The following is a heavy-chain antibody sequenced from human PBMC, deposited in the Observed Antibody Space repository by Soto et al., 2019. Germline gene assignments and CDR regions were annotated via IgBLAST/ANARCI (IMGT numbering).Heavy chain of an antibody. V-gene: IGHV4-39*01. CDR1: CGYISNSSYY. Sequence: SETLPHTRTVACGYISNSSYYCGWIRQPPGKRLEWIGSIYYSGSTYYNPSLKSRVTISVDTSKNQFSLKLSSVTAADTAVYYCAFEGAYGSGSYYPYYYGMDVWGQGTTDTVSS. J-gene: IGHJ6*02. CDR2: IYYSGST. CDR3: AFEGAYGSGSYYPYYYGMDV. D-gene: IGHD3-10*01.